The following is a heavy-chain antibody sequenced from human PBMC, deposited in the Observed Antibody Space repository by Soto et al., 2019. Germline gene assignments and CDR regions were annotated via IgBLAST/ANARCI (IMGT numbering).Heavy chain of an antibody. CDR1: GFSLSTSGVG. V-gene: IGHV2-5*02. J-gene: IGHJ3*02. CDR3: AHSPDPAMVTGDAFHI. D-gene: IGHD5-18*01. Sequence: QITLKESGPTLVKPTQTLTLTCTFSGFSLSTSGVGVGWIRQPPGKALEWLALIYWDDDKRYSPSLKSRLTNLQDTSKNQAVPTITNLDPVDTATYYCAHSPDPAMVTGDAFHIWGQGTMVTVSS. CDR2: IYWDDDK.